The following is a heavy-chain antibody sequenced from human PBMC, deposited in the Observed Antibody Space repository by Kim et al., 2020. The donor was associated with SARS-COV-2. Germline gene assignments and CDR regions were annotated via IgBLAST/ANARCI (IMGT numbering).Heavy chain of an antibody. CDR1: GGSISSYY. Sequence: SETLSLTCTVSGGSISSYYWSWIRQPPGKGLEWIGYIYYSGSTNYNPSLKSRVTISVDTSKNQFSLKLSSVTAADTAVYYCARDRGYGHYYYYYGMDVWGQGTTVTVSS. CDR2: IYYSGST. CDR3: ARDRGYGHYYYYYGMDV. J-gene: IGHJ6*02. V-gene: IGHV4-59*13. D-gene: IGHD3-10*01.